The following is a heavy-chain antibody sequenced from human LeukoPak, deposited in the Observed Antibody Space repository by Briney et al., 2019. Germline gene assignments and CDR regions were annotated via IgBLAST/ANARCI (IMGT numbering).Heavy chain of an antibody. V-gene: IGHV3-23*01. Sequence: GGSLRLSCAASGFTFNNYAMGWVRQAPGKGLEWVAAISGSGGSTYYADSVKGRFTISRDNAENTLYLQMSSLRAEDTAVYYCAKDHGRWGQGTLVTVSS. J-gene: IGHJ4*02. CDR3: AKDHGR. CDR1: GFTFNNYA. CDR2: ISGSGGST. D-gene: IGHD3/OR15-3a*01.